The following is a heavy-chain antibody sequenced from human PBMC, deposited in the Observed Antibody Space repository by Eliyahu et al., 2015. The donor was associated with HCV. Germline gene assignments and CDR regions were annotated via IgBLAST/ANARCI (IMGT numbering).Heavy chain of an antibody. D-gene: IGHD3-9*01. Sequence: QVQLVQSGAEVKKPGSSVKVSCKASGGTFSSYAISXVRQAPGQGLEWMGRIIPIFGIANYAQKFQGRVTITADKSTSTAYMELSSLRSEDTAVYYCVFRPRESPKIDYDILNLHFDYWGQGTLVTVSS. CDR3: VFRPRESPKIDYDILNLHFDY. V-gene: IGHV1-69*04. CDR1: GGTFSSYA. J-gene: IGHJ4*02. CDR2: IIPIFGIA.